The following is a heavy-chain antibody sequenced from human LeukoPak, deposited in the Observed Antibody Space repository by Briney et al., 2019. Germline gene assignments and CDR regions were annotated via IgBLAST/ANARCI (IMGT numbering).Heavy chain of an antibody. CDR1: GFTFSDYY. D-gene: IGHD6-6*01. V-gene: IGHV3-11*04. J-gene: IGHJ3*02. Sequence: GGSLRLSCAASGFTFSDYYMSWIRQAPGKGLEWVSYISSSGSTIYYADSVKGRFTISRDNAKNSLYLQMNSLRAEDTAVYYCARSDSSSSLGDDAFDIWGQGTMVTVSS. CDR2: ISSSGSTI. CDR3: ARSDSSSSLGDDAFDI.